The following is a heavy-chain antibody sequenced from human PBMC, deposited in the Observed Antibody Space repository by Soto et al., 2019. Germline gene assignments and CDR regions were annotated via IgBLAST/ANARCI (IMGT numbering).Heavy chain of an antibody. V-gene: IGHV4-59*01. D-gene: IGHD5-18*01. CDR2: IYYSGST. Sequence: PSETLSLTCTVSGGSISSYYWSWIRQPPGKGLEWIGYIYYSGSTNYNPSLKSRVTISVDTSKNQFSLKLSSVTAADTAVYYFARSGYSYGLLAYYYYGMDVWGQGTTVTVSS. CDR3: ARSGYSYGLLAYYYYGMDV. J-gene: IGHJ6*02. CDR1: GGSISSYY.